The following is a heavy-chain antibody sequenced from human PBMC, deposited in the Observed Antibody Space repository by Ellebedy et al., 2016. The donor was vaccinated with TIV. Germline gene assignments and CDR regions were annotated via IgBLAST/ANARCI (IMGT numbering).Heavy chain of an antibody. CDR3: AKDIRSYDILSGYYLH. Sequence: SLKISCAASGFTFDDYAMHWVRQAPGKGLEWVSGISWNGVIIGYAVSVKGRFTISRDNAKNSLYLQMNSLRDEDTALYYCAKDIRSYDILSGYYLHWGQGTLVTVSS. CDR1: GFTFDDYA. V-gene: IGHV3-9*01. J-gene: IGHJ4*02. CDR2: ISWNGVII. D-gene: IGHD3-9*01.